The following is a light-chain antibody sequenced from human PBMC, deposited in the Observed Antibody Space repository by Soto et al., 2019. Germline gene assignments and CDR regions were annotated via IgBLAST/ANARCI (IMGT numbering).Light chain of an antibody. J-gene: IGLJ2*01. CDR3: QSYDSSLSGSV. Sequence: QSVLTQPPSVSGAPGQMVTISCTGRSSNSGAGYDVHWYQQLPGTAPKLLIYGNSNRPSGVPDRFSGYKSGTSASLAITGLQAEDEADYYCQSYDSSLSGSVFGGGTKLTVL. CDR1: SSNSGAGYD. V-gene: IGLV1-40*01. CDR2: GNS.